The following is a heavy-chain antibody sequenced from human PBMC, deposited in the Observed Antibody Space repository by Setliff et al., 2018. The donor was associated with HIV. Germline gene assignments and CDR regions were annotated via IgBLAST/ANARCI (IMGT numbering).Heavy chain of an antibody. J-gene: IGHJ6*02. CDR2: ISNVGSI. V-gene: IGHV3-23*01. D-gene: IGHD3-22*01. Sequence: GGSLRLSCAASGFTFSNYAMSWVRQVPGKELEWVSSISNVGSIYYAGSVKGRFTISRDNSKNTLSLQMSSLRVEDTAVYYCTRDSYYPDSSGVFYYYGWDVWGQGTTVTVSS. CDR3: TRDSYYPDSSGVFYYYGWDV. CDR1: GFTFSNYA.